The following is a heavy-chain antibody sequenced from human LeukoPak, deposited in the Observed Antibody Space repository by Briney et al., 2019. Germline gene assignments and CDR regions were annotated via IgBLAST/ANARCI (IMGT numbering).Heavy chain of an antibody. J-gene: IGHJ4*02. CDR2: VNPSGST. Sequence: SETLSLTCVVYGGSFSGYYWSWIRQPPGKGLEWIGEVNPSGSTNYNPSLKSRVTISVDTSKNQFSLKLSSVTAADTAVYYCARVVGATWYFDYWGQGTLVTVSS. D-gene: IGHD1-26*01. V-gene: IGHV4-34*01. CDR1: GGSFSGYY. CDR3: ARVVGATWYFDY.